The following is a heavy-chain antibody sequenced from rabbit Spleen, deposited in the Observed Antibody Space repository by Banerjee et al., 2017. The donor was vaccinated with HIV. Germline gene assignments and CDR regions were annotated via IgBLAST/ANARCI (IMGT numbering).Heavy chain of an antibody. CDR2: IYTGDDST. CDR3: ARGDATSTGYYISYYGMDL. J-gene: IGHJ6*01. V-gene: IGHV1S45*01. D-gene: IGHD1-1*01. CDR1: GFSFSTSYW. Sequence: EQLEESGGDLVKPEASLTLTCTASGFSFSTSYWICWVHQAPGKGLEWIGCIYTGDDSTHYASWAKGRFIISKTSSTTVTLQMTSLTAADTATYWCARGDATSTGYYISYYGMDLWGQGTLVTVS.